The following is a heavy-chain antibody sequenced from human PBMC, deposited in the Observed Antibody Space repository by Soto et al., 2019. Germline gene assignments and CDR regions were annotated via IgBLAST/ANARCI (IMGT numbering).Heavy chain of an antibody. CDR1: GYTFRNFG. Sequence: GASVKVSCKASGYTFRNFGISWVRQAPGQGLEWMGWTSAYNANANYAQKFQGRLTMTADTSTSTAYMELRSLRSDDTAVYYCARENSYFDYWGQGTLVTVSS. J-gene: IGHJ4*02. CDR2: TSAYNANA. CDR3: ARENSYFDY. V-gene: IGHV1-18*01.